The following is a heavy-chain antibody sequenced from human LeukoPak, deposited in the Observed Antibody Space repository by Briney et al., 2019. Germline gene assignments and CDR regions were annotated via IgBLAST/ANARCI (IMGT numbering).Heavy chain of an antibody. CDR2: IYYSGST. D-gene: IGHD1-26*01. Sequence: PSETLSLTCTVSGGSISSYYWSWIRQPPGKGLEWIAYIYYSGSTNYNPSLKSRVTISVDTSKNQFSLKLSSVTAADTAVYYCARDSGSYYGPDAFDIWGQGTMVTVSS. V-gene: IGHV4-59*01. J-gene: IGHJ3*02. CDR3: ARDSGSYYGPDAFDI. CDR1: GGSISSYY.